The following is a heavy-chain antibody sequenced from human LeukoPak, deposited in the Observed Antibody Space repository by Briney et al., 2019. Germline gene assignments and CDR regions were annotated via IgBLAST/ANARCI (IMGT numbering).Heavy chain of an antibody. J-gene: IGHJ4*02. CDR2: INPNSGGT. D-gene: IGHD3-3*01. Sequence: GASVKVSCKASGYTFTCYYMHWVRQAPGQGLEWMGWINPNSGGTNYAQKFQGRVTMTRDTSISTAYMELSRLRSDDTAVYYCARDSTLKARWSGYFLYGYWGQGTLVTVSS. CDR1: GYTFTCYY. V-gene: IGHV1-2*02. CDR3: ARDSTLKARWSGYFLYGY.